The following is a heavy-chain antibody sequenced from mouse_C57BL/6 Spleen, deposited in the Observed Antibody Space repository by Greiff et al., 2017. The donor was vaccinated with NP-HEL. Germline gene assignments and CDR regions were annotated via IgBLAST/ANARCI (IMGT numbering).Heavy chain of an antibody. V-gene: IGHV1-85*01. CDR3: ARGPDYYGSSYFDY. CDR2: IYPRDGST. D-gene: IGHD1-1*01. J-gene: IGHJ2*01. CDR1: GYTFTSYD. Sequence: QVQLQQSGPELVKPGASVKLSCKASGYTFTSYDINWVKQRPGQGLEWIGWIYPRDGSTKYNEKFKGKATLTVDTSSSTAYMGLHSLTSEDSAVYFCARGPDYYGSSYFDYWGQGTTLTVSS.